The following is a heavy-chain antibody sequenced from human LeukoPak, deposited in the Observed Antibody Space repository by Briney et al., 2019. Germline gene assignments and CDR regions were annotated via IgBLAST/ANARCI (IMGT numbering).Heavy chain of an antibody. CDR2: IYYSGST. CDR1: GGSIYSYY. Sequence: SETLSLTCTVSGGSIYSYYWSWIRQPPVKGLEWIGYIYYSGSTNYNPSLKSRVTISVDTSKNQFSLKLSSVAAADTAMYYCASFNFNWYFDLWGRGTLVTVSS. V-gene: IGHV4-59*01. J-gene: IGHJ2*01. CDR3: ASFNFNWYFDL. D-gene: IGHD3-3*01.